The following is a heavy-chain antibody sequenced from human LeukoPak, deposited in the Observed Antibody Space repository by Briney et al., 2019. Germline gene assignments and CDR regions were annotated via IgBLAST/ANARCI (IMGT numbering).Heavy chain of an antibody. CDR3: ARGARFYYDSSGYSGFDY. V-gene: IGHV4-39*07. J-gene: IGHJ4*02. D-gene: IGHD3-22*01. Sequence: PSETLSLTCTVSGGSISSSSYYWGWIRQPPGKGLEWIGSIYYSGSTYYNPSLKSRVTISVDTSKNQFSLKLSSVTAADTAVYYCARGARFYYDSSGYSGFDYWGQGTLVTVSS. CDR1: GGSISSSSYY. CDR2: IYYSGST.